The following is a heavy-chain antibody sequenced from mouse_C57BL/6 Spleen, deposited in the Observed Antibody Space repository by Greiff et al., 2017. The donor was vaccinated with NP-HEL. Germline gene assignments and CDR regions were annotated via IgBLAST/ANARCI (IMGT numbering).Heavy chain of an antibody. D-gene: IGHD2-3*01. CDR3: ARLWDGYYDFDY. Sequence: DVQLVESGGDLVKPGGSLKLSCAASGFTFSSYGMSWVRQTPDKRLEWVATISSGGSYTYYPASVKGRFTISRDNAKNTLYLQMSSLKSEDTAMYYCARLWDGYYDFDYWGQGTTLTVSS. CDR2: ISSGGSYT. J-gene: IGHJ2*01. CDR1: GFTFSSYG. V-gene: IGHV5-6*01.